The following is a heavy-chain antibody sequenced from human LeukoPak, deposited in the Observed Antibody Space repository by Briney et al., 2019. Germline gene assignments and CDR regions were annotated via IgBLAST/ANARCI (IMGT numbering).Heavy chain of an antibody. CDR3: ARVRNGDLLFDY. CDR1: SGSISSSSYY. Sequence: PSETLSLTCTVSSGSISSSSYYWGWIRQPPGKGLEWIGSIYYSGSTYYNPSLKSRVTISVDTSKNQFSLKLSSVTAADTAVYYCARVRNGDLLFDYWGQGTLVTVSS. CDR2: IYYSGST. V-gene: IGHV4-39*07. D-gene: IGHD4-17*01. J-gene: IGHJ4*02.